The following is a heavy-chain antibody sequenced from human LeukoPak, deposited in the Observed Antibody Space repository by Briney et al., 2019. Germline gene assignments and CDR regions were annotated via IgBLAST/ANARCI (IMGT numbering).Heavy chain of an antibody. Sequence: ASVKVSCKASGYTFTGYYMHWGRQAPGQGLEWMGWINPNSGGTNYAQKFQGRVTMTRDTSISTAYMELSRLRSDDTAVYYCAREIVVVPAATRDYWGQGTLVTVSS. CDR1: GYTFTGYY. J-gene: IGHJ4*02. CDR2: INPNSGGT. V-gene: IGHV1-2*02. CDR3: AREIVVVPAATRDY. D-gene: IGHD2-2*01.